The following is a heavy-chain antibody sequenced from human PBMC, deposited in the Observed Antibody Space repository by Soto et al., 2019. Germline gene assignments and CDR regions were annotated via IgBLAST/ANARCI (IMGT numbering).Heavy chain of an antibody. V-gene: IGHV4-31*11. CDR1: GGSISSGGYS. Sequence: SETLSLTCAVSGGSISSGGYSWSWIRQPPGKGLEWIGYIYYSGSTSYNPSLKSRVTISVDTSKNQFSLKLSSVTDADTAVYYCARESKYDTSGYPPWFAPWGQGTLVTVSS. J-gene: IGHJ5*02. CDR3: ARESKYDTSGYPPWFAP. D-gene: IGHD3-22*01. CDR2: IYYSGST.